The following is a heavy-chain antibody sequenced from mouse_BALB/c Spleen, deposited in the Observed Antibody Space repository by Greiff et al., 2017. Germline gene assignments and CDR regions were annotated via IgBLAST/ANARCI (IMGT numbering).Heavy chain of an antibody. CDR3: ARGDSSGDVN. D-gene: IGHD3-2*01. V-gene: IGHV1-82*01. CDR2: IYPGDGDT. Sequence: SGPELVKPGASVKISCKASGYAFSSSWMNWVKQRPGQGLEWIGRIYPGDGDTNYNGKFKGKATLTADKSSSTAYMQLSSLTSVDSAVYFCARGDSSGDVNWGQGTTLTVSS. CDR1: GYAFSSSW. J-gene: IGHJ2*01.